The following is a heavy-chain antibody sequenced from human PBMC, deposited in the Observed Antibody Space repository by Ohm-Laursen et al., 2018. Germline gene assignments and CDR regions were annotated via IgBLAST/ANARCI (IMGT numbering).Heavy chain of an antibody. V-gene: IGHV1-46*01. CDR3: ARERELQDYYYGMDV. D-gene: IGHD1-7*01. CDR2: ITPSGGST. CDR1: GYTFTNYY. Sequence: ASVKVSCKASGYTFTNYYIHWVRQAPGQGLEWMGIITPSGGSTNYAQKFQGRVTMTRDTSTSTVYMELRSLRSEDTAVYYCARERELQDYYYGMDVWGQGTTVTVSS. J-gene: IGHJ6*02.